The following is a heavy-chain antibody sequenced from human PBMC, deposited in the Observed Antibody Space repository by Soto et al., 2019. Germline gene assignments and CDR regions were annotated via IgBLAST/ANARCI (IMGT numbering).Heavy chain of an antibody. CDR1: GGTFSSYA. V-gene: IGHV1-69*06. CDR2: IIPIFGTA. Sequence: SVKVSCKASGGTFSSYAISWVRQAPGQGLEWMGGIIPIFGTANYAQKFQGRVTITADKSTSTAYMELSSLRSEDTAVYYCARTPSMIVVAIDYWFDPWGQGTLVTVSS. J-gene: IGHJ5*02. D-gene: IGHD3-22*01. CDR3: ARTPSMIVVAIDYWFDP.